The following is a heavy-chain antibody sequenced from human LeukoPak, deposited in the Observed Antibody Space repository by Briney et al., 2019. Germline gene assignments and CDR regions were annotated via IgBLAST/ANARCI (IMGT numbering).Heavy chain of an antibody. CDR3: ARLGAITMIVVVPDY. Sequence: SETLSLTCTVSGGSIISSTYFWGWLRQPPGKGLEWIGNIYYSGITYYNPSLKSRVTISVDTSKSQFSLKLSSVTAADTAVYYCARLGAITMIVVVPDYWGQGTLVTVSS. CDR2: IYYSGIT. J-gene: IGHJ4*02. D-gene: IGHD3-22*01. CDR1: GGSIISSTYF. V-gene: IGHV4-39*07.